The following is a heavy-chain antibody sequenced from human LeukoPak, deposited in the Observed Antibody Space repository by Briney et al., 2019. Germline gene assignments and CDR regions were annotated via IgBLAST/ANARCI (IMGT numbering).Heavy chain of an antibody. CDR2: IYHSGST. CDR1: GGSISSGGYS. J-gene: IGHJ4*02. D-gene: IGHD5-12*01. V-gene: IGHV4-30-2*01. CDR3: ARALSGSTFDY. Sequence: SQTLSLTCAVSGGSISSGGYSWSWIRQPPGKGLEWIGYIYHSGSTYYNPSLKSRVTISVDTSKNQFSLKLSSVTAADTAVYYCARALSGSTFDYWGQGTLVTVSS.